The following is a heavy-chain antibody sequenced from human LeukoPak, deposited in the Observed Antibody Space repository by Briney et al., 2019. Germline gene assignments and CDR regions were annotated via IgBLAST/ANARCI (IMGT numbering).Heavy chain of an antibody. CDR2: MNPNSGNT. V-gene: IGHV1-8*03. D-gene: IGHD1-1*01. CDR1: GYTFTTYD. J-gene: IGHJ6*03. CDR3: AKDAVQLERLGGYYYYYMDV. Sequence: ASVKVSCKTSGYTFTTYDINWVRQATGQGLEWMGWMNPNSGNTGYAQKFQGRVTLTRSSSISTAYMELSSLRAEDTAVYYCAKDAVQLERLGGYYYYYMDVWGKGTTVTISS.